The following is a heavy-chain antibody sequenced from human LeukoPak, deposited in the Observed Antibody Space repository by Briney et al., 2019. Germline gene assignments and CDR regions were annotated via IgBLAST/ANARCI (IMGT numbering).Heavy chain of an antibody. V-gene: IGHV1-18*01. J-gene: IGHJ3*02. CDR2: ISAYNGNT. Sequence: GASVKVSCKASGYTFTSYGISWVRQAPGQGLEWMGWISAYNGNTNYAQKLQGRVTMTTDTSTSTAYMDLSRLRSDDTAVYYCARDLQWELPRGDAFDIWGQGTMITVSS. CDR3: ARDLQWELPRGDAFDI. D-gene: IGHD1-26*01. CDR1: GYTFTSYG.